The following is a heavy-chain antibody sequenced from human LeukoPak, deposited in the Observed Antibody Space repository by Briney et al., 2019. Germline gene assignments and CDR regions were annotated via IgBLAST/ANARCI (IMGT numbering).Heavy chain of an antibody. V-gene: IGHV4-59*01. D-gene: IGHD2-15*01. CDR3: ARPHYCSGGSCYHFDP. CDR1: GGSISSYY. Sequence: SETLSLTCTVSGGSISSYYWSWIRQPPGKGLEWIGYIYYSGSTNYNPTLKSRVTISVDTSKNQFSLKLSSVTAADTAVYYCARPHYCSGGSCYHFDPWGQGTLVTVSS. J-gene: IGHJ5*02. CDR2: IYYSGST.